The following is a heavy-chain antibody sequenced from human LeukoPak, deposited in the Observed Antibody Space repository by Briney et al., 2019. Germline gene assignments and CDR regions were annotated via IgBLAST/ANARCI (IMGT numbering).Heavy chain of an antibody. V-gene: IGHV1-18*01. Sequence: GASVKVSCKASGYTFTSYGISWVRQAPGQGLEGMGWISAYNGNTNYAQKFQGRVTMTTETSTSTDYMELRSLRSDDTAVYYCARDRGRNSGNNYDSSGYYDYWGQGTLVTVSS. CDR2: ISAYNGNT. D-gene: IGHD3-22*01. J-gene: IGHJ4*02. CDR3: ARDRGRNSGNNYDSSGYYDY. CDR1: GYTFTSYG.